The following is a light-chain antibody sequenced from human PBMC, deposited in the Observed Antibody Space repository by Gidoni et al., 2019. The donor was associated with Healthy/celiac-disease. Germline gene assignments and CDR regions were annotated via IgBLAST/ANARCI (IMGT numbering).Light chain of an antibody. Sequence: DNQMTQSPSSLSASVGDRVTITCRASQRISSYLNWYQQKPGKAPKLLIYAASSLQSGVPSRFSGSGSGTDFTLTISSLQPEDFATYYCQQYYSTPHTFGGGTKVEIK. CDR1: QRISSY. CDR2: AAS. V-gene: IGKV1-39*01. CDR3: QQYYSTPHT. J-gene: IGKJ4*01.